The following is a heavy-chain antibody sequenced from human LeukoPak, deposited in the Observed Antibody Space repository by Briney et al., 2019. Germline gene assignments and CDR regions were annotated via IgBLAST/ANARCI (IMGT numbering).Heavy chain of an antibody. D-gene: IGHD1-14*01. CDR1: VGSINNRNYY. V-gene: IGHV4-39*01. J-gene: IGHJ4*02. CDR3: ARLRVYFGKGYFDS. Sequence: SETLSLTCSVSVGSINNRNYYWVWVRQPPGKELEWIGHIYFGGSTFYNPSLKSRLTMSIDTSKDQFSLNINSVAAADTAVYYCARLRVYFGKGYFDSWGRGTLVTVSS. CDR2: IYFGGST.